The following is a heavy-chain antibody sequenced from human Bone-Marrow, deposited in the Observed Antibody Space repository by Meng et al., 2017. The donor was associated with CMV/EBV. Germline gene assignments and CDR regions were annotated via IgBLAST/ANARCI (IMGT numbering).Heavy chain of an antibody. CDR1: GFTFSSYA. V-gene: IGHV3-23*03. CDR3: AKYGKPTRYFDY. D-gene: IGHD1-14*01. Sequence: LSLTCAASGFTFSSYAMSWVRQAPGKGLEWVSVIYSGGSSTYYADSVKGRFTISRDNSKNTLYLQMNSLRAEDTAVYYCAKYGKPTRYFDYWGQGTLVTVSS. CDR2: IYSGGSST. J-gene: IGHJ4*02.